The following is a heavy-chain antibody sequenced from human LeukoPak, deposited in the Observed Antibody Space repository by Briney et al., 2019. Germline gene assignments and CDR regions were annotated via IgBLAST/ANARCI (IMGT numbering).Heavy chain of an antibody. CDR1: GFTFSSYA. CDR3: ARGGYDSSGYYYVYY. CDR2: ISYDGSNK. J-gene: IGHJ4*02. V-gene: IGHV3-30*04. Sequence: GRSLRLSCAASGFTFSSYAMHWVRQAPGKGLEWVAVISYDGSNKYYADSVKGRFTISRDNSKNTLYLQMNSLRAEDTAVYYCARGGYDSSGYYYVYYWGQGTLVTVSS. D-gene: IGHD3-22*01.